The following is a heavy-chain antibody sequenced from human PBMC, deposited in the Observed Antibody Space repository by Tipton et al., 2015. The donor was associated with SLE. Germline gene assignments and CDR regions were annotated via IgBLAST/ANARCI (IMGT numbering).Heavy chain of an antibody. J-gene: IGHJ4*02. Sequence: TLSLTCTVSDGSISDYYWTWIRQPAGEGLEWIGRMYASGSTNYNPSLRSRVTISVDMSKNQVSLKLSSVTAADTAAYYCARVAPTEVFDYWGQGTLVTVSS. V-gene: IGHV4-4*07. CDR3: ARVAPTEVFDY. CDR1: DGSISDYY. CDR2: MYASGST. D-gene: IGHD1-1*01.